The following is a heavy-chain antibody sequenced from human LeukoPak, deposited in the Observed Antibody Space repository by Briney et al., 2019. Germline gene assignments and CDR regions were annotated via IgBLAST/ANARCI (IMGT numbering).Heavy chain of an antibody. D-gene: IGHD3-22*01. Sequence: ASVKVSCKVSGYTLTKLSMHWVRQAPGKGLEWMGGFDPEDGETIYAQKFQGRVTMTEDTSTDTAYMELSSLRSEDTAVYYCATRSSYYYEVGGEFDYWGQGTLVTVSS. CDR3: ATRSSYYYEVGGEFDY. J-gene: IGHJ4*02. CDR2: FDPEDGET. V-gene: IGHV1-24*01. CDR1: GYTLTKLS.